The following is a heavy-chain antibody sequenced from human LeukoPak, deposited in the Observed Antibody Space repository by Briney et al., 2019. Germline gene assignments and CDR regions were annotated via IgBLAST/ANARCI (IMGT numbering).Heavy chain of an antibody. CDR2: IIPIFGTA. CDR3: ARERGYSYGYPSAHAFDI. V-gene: IGHV1-69*13. J-gene: IGHJ3*02. CDR1: GGTFSSYA. Sequence: ASVTVSCTASGGTFSSYAISWVRQAPGQGLEWMGGIIPIFGTANYAQKFQGRVTITADESTSTAYMELSSLRSEDTAVYYCARERGYSYGYPSAHAFDIWGQGTMVTVSS. D-gene: IGHD5-18*01.